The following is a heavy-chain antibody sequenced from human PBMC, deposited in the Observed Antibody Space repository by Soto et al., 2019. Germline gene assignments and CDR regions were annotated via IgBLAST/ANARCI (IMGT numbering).Heavy chain of an antibody. Sequence: ASETLSLTCTISGASFGTNYWSWIRQAPGKGLEWIGYTYYTGSTKYNPSFKSRATISVDTSKNQFSLTLNPAAAADTAVYYCATDSAGRGPFDPWGQGILVTVSS. CDR1: GASFGTNY. CDR3: ATDSAGRGPFDP. J-gene: IGHJ5*02. V-gene: IGHV4-59*13. D-gene: IGHD3-10*01. CDR2: TYYTGST.